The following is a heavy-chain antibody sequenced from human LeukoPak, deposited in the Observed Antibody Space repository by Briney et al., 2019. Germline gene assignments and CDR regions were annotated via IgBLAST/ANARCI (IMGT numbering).Heavy chain of an antibody. CDR3: ARQPMIGYYFDY. CDR1: GGTFISYA. Sequence: SVKVSCKASGGTFISYAISWVRQAPGQGLEWMGGIIPIFGTANYAQKFQGRVTITADESTNTAYMELSSLRSEDTAVYYCARQPMIGYYFDYWGQGTLVTVSS. CDR2: IIPIFGTA. V-gene: IGHV1-69*13. D-gene: IGHD3-22*01. J-gene: IGHJ4*02.